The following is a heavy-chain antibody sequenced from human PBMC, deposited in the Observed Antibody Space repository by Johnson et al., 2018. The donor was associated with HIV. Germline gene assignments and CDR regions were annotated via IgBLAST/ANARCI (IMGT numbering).Heavy chain of an antibody. CDR3: ARVEPIRRAIDAFDI. V-gene: IGHV3-33*01. CDR1: GFTFSSYG. Sequence: QVQLVESGGGVVQPGRSLRLSCAASGFTFSSYGMHWVRQAPGKGLEWVAVIWYDGSNQYYADSVKGRFTISRDNAKNSRYLQMNSLRAEDTAIYYCARVEPIRRAIDAFDIWGQGTMVTVSS. CDR2: IWYDGSNQ. J-gene: IGHJ3*02.